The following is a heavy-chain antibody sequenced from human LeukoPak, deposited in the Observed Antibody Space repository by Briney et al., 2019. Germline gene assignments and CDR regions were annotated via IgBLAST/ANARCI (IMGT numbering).Heavy chain of an antibody. V-gene: IGHV1-3*01. CDR3: ARDGVYSSGWDVGYWFDP. CDR1: GYTFTSYA. J-gene: IGHJ5*02. CDR2: INAGNGNT. D-gene: IGHD6-19*01. Sequence: ASVKVSCKASGYTFTSYAMHWVRQAPGQRLEWMGWINAGNGNTEYSQKFQGRVTITRDTSASTAYMELSGLRSEDTAVYYCARDGVYSSGWDVGYWFDPWGQGTLVTVSS.